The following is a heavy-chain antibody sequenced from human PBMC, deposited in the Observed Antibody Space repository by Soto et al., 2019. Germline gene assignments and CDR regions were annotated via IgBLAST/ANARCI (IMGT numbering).Heavy chain of an antibody. CDR2: IHYTGST. D-gene: IGHD2-15*01. CDR1: GGSIISHY. V-gene: IGHV4-59*11. Sequence: QVQLQESGPGLVKPSETLSLTCSVSGGSIISHYWSWIRQPPGKGLEWIGYIHYTGSTDYNPSLKSRHSIAVATSKNQFSLKLSTVTAADTAVYYCARGGWSLDYWGQGTLVTVSS. J-gene: IGHJ4*02. CDR3: ARGGWSLDY.